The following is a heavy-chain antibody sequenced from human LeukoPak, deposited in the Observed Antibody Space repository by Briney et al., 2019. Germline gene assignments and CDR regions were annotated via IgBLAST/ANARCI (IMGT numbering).Heavy chain of an antibody. Sequence: PSQTLSLTCAVSGGSISSGGYSWSWIRQPPGKGLEWIGYIYHSGSTYYNPSLKSRVTISVDTSRNQFSLKLSSVTAADTAVYYCAIFRSGLVRGAWGNWFDPWGQGTLVTVSS. CDR3: AIFRSGLVRGAWGNWFDP. CDR1: GGSISSGGYS. CDR2: IYHSGST. D-gene: IGHD3-10*01. V-gene: IGHV4-30-2*01. J-gene: IGHJ5*02.